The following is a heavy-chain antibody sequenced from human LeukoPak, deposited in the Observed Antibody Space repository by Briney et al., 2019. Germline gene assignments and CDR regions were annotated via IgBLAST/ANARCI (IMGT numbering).Heavy chain of an antibody. CDR2: IYPGDSDT. J-gene: IGHJ4*02. CDR3: ARARYCSGGSCYAEY. Sequence: NPGESLKISCKGSGCSFTTYWIGWVRQMPGKGLEWMGIIYPGDSDTRYSPSFQGQVTISADKSISTAYLQWSSLKASDTAMYYCARARYCSGGSCYAEYWGQGTLVTVSS. CDR1: GCSFTTYW. D-gene: IGHD2-15*01. V-gene: IGHV5-51*01.